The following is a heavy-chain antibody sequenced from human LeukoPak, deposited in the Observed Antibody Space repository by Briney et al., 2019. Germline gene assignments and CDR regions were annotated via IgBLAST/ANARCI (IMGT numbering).Heavy chain of an antibody. CDR2: MNPNSGNT. CDR1: GYTFTSYD. D-gene: IGHD5-18*01. CDR3: ARGSGYSYGYFEYGMDV. J-gene: IGHJ6*02. Sequence: ASVKVSSKASGYTFTSYDINWVRQATGQGLEWMGWMNPNSGNTGYAQKFQGRVTMTRNTSISTAYMELSSLRSEDTAVYYCARGSGYSYGYFEYGMDVWGQGTTVTVSS. V-gene: IGHV1-8*01.